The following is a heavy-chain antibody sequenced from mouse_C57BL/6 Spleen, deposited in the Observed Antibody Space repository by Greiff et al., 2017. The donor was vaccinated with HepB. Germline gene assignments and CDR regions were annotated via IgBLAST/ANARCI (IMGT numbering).Heavy chain of an antibody. CDR2: ISSGGDYI. Sequence: EVKLVESGEGLVKPGGSLKLSCAASGFTFSSYAMSWVRQTPEKRLEWVAYISSGGDYIYYADTVKGRFTISRDNARNTLYLQMSSLKSEDTAMYYCTREPEGYYYGSSYGIFDYWGQGTTLTVSS. CDR1: GFTFSSYA. D-gene: IGHD1-1*01. V-gene: IGHV5-9-1*02. J-gene: IGHJ2*01. CDR3: TREPEGYYYGSSYGIFDY.